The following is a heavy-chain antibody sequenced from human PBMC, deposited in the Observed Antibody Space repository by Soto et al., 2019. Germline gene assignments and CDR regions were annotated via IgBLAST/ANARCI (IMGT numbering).Heavy chain of an antibody. Sequence: EVQLLESGGDLVQPGGSLRLSCAASGFTFNRYTMSWVRQAPGTGLEWVSSLIGGNGETSYADSVKGRFTISRDISKNTLYLQMNSLSAEDTAVYYCAKDKEPDGALHFDYWGLGTLVTVSS. CDR1: GFTFNRYT. V-gene: IGHV3-23*01. CDR2: LIGGNGET. CDR3: AKDKEPDGALHFDY. J-gene: IGHJ4*02. D-gene: IGHD4-17*01.